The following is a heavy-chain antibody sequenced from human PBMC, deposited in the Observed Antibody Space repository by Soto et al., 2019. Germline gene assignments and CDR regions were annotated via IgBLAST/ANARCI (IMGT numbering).Heavy chain of an antibody. CDR1: GFTFNSND. V-gene: IGHV3-23*01. J-gene: IGHJ4*02. Sequence: EVQLLESGGGLVQPGGALRLSCAVSGFTFNSNDMTWVRQAPGKGLEWVSTISSSGAFTYHADSVRGRLTISRDNSKNPVYLQMNSLRAEDKAVYYCVKAQVSLVRGISPFDYWGQGALVTVSS. CDR2: ISSSGAFT. CDR3: VKAQVSLVRGISPFDY. D-gene: IGHD3-10*01.